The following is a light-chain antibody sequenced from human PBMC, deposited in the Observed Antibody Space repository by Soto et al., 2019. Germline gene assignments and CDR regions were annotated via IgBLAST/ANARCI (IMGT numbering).Light chain of an antibody. CDR2: DVS. J-gene: IGLJ1*01. CDR3: SSYTTTSSYV. CDR1: SSDVGGYKY. Sequence: QSALTQPASVSGSPGQSITISSTGTSSDVGGYKYVSWYQQHPDKAPQLMIYDVSNRPSGVSSRFSGSKSGNTASLTISGLQAEDEADYYCSSYTTTSSYVFGTGTKLTVL. V-gene: IGLV2-14*01.